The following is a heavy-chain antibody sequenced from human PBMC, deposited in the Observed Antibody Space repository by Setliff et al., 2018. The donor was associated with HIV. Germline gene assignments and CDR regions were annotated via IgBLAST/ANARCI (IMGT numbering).Heavy chain of an antibody. CDR2: IFYSGST. CDR1: GGSINSGGYY. D-gene: IGHD5-12*01. CDR3: ARASRGYESRVLFDY. Sequence: SETLSLTCTVSGGSINSGGYYWSWIRQHPGKGLEWIGYIFYSGSTYYNPSLESRLTLSVDTSENQFFLKLTAVTAADPAVYYCARASRGYESRVLFDYWGQGMLVTVSS. V-gene: IGHV4-31*03. J-gene: IGHJ4*02.